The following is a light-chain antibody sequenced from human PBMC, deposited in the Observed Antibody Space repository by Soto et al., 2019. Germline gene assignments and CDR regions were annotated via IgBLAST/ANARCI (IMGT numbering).Light chain of an antibody. CDR1: QSVKSSY. CDR3: QQYGSSLYT. V-gene: IGKV3-20*01. Sequence: EIVLTQSPGTLSLSPGERATLSCRASQSVKSSYLAWYQQKPGQAPRLLTYGASSRATGIPDRFSGSGSGTDFTLTISRLEPEDFAVYYCQQYGSSLYTFGQGTKLEIK. J-gene: IGKJ2*01. CDR2: GAS.